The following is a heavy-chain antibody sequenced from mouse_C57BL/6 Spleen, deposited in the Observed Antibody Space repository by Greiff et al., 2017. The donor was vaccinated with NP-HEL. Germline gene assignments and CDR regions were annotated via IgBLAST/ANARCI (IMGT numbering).Heavy chain of an antibody. CDR2: IYPGDGDT. J-gene: IGHJ2*01. CDR1: GYAFSSSW. CDR3: ARGRGYGSSYGDY. D-gene: IGHD1-1*01. Sequence: VQLQESGPELVKPGASVKISCKASGYAFSSSWMNWVKQRPGKGLEWIGRIYPGDGDTNYNGKFKGKATLTADKSSSTAYMQLSSLTSEDSAVYFCARGRGYGSSYGDYWGQGTTLTVSS. V-gene: IGHV1-82*01.